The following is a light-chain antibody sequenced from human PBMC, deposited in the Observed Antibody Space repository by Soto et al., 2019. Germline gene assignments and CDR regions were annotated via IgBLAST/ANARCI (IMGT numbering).Light chain of an antibody. Sequence: EVVLTQSPDTLSLSVGERASLSCRASQSISSNFLAWYQQKPGQAPRLLIYSASTRATGVPDRFSGSGSGTHFTLSITRLEPEDFAIYICQNYNLSFGPGNKVEIK. V-gene: IGKV3-20*01. J-gene: IGKJ3*01. CDR2: SAS. CDR3: QNYNLS. CDR1: QSISSNF.